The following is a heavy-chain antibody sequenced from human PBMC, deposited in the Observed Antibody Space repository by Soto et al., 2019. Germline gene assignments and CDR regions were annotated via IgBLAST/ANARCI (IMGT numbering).Heavy chain of an antibody. CDR3: ARNYGHALDI. CDR2: IYYSGST. Sequence: QVQLPESGPGLVKPSETLSLTCTVSGGSISSYYWSWIRQPPGKGLEWIGYIYYSGSTNYNPSLKSRVTISVDTSKNQSSLQLSSVTAADTAVYYCARNYGHALDIWGQGTMVTVSS. J-gene: IGHJ3*02. V-gene: IGHV4-59*01. CDR1: GGSISSYY. D-gene: IGHD1-7*01.